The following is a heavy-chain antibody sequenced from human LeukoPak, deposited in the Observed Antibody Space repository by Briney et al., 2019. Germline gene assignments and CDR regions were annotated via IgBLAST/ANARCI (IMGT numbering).Heavy chain of an antibody. CDR1: EFTFSSYG. V-gene: IGHV3-30*18. J-gene: IGHJ4*02. CDR3: AKDRDYYGSGSPYFDY. D-gene: IGHD3-10*01. CDR2: ISYDGTNK. Sequence: GGSLRLSCIASEFTFSSYGAHRVRQAPGKGLEWLAFISYDGTNKHYADSVKGRFTISRDNSKNTAYVQMNSLRAEDTAVYYCAKDRDYYGSGSPYFDYWGQGTLVTVSS.